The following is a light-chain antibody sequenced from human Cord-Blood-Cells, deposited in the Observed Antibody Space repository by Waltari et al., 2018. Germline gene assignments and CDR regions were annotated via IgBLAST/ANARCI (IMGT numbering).Light chain of an antibody. J-gene: IGLJ3*02. V-gene: IGLV2-23*01. CDR1: SSDVGSYNL. Sequence: QPALTQPASVSGSPGQSITISCTGTSSDVGSYNLVSWYQQHPGKAPKLMIYEGSKRPSGVSNRFSGSKSGNTASLTISGLQAEDEADYYCCSYAGRVFGGGTKLTVL. CDR3: CSYAGRV. CDR2: EGS.